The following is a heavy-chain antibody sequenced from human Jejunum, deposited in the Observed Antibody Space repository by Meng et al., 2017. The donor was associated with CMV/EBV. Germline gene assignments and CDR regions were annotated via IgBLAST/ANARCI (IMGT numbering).Heavy chain of an antibody. D-gene: IGHD3-10*01. V-gene: IGHV4-31*02. CDR3: AREYGSGYPSDY. Sequence: VSGGSISSGGYYWNWIRQHPGKGLEWIGSIYYTGGTYYNPSLKSRISMSVDTSKNQFSLKLTSVTAADTAVYYCAREYGSGYPSDYWGQGTLVTVSS. CDR1: GGSISSGGYY. J-gene: IGHJ1*01. CDR2: IYYTGGT.